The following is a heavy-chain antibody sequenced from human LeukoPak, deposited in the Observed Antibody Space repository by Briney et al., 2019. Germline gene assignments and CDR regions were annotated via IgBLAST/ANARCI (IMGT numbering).Heavy chain of an antibody. J-gene: IGHJ1*01. Sequence: GGSLRLSCAASGFTFSSYWMSWVRQAPGKGLEWVANIKQDGSEKYYVDSVKGRFTIPRDNAKNSLYLQMNSLRAEDTAVYYCAREAYCSSTSCYNAEYFQHWGQGTLVTVSS. D-gene: IGHD2-2*02. CDR2: IKQDGSEK. CDR3: AREAYCSSTSCYNAEYFQH. V-gene: IGHV3-7*03. CDR1: GFTFSSYW.